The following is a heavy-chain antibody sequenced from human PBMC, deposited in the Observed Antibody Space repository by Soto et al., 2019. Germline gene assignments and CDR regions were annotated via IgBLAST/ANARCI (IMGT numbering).Heavy chain of an antibody. V-gene: IGHV4-31*03. CDR3: ARDHSGYPYYYYGMDV. Sequence: QVQLQESGPGLVKPSQTLSLTCTVSGGSISSGGYYWSWIRQHPGKGLEWIGYSYYSGSTYYNPALTPRLTISVDTSKTPFSLKLSSVTAADTAVYYCARDHSGYPYYYYGMDVWGQGTTVTVSS. CDR2: SYYSGST. CDR1: GGSISSGGYY. J-gene: IGHJ6*02. D-gene: IGHD5-12*01.